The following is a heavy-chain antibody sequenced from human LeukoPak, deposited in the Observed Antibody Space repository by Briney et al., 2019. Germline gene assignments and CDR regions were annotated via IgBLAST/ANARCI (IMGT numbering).Heavy chain of an antibody. CDR3: ARQGTYSSAIGMGY. J-gene: IGHJ4*02. CDR1: GYTFNNHY. D-gene: IGHD6-19*01. Sequence: ASVKVSCKASGYTFNNHYMYWVRQAPGQGLEWMGVINPSGGSTSYAQKFPGRVTMTRDTSTRTVYMEVSSLRSEDTAVYYCARQGTYSSAIGMGYWGQGTLVTVSS. CDR2: INPSGGST. V-gene: IGHV1-46*02.